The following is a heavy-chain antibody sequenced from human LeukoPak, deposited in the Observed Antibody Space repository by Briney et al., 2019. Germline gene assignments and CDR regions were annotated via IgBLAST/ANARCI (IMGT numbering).Heavy chain of an antibody. CDR3: ARDDDFWSGYYYYGMDV. V-gene: IGHV4-4*07. D-gene: IGHD3-3*01. Sequence: LETLSLTCTVSGGSISSYYWSWIRQPAGKGLEWIGRIYTSGSTNYNPSLKSRVTMSVDTSKNQFSLKLSSVTAADTAVYYCARDDDFWSGYYYYGMDVWGQGTTVTVSS. J-gene: IGHJ6*02. CDR2: IYTSGST. CDR1: GGSISSYY.